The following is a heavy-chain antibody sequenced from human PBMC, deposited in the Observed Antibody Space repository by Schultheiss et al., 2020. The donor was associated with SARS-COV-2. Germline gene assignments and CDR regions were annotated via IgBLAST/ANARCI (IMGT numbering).Heavy chain of an antibody. D-gene: IGHD5-18*01. CDR3: AREVDGYSYGFNWFDP. V-gene: IGHV4-34*01. CDR2: INHSGST. CDR1: GGSFSGYY. Sequence: TLSLTCAVYGGSFSGYYWSWIRQPPGKGLEWIGEINHSGSTNYNPSLKSRVTISVDTSKNQFSLKLSSVTAADTAVYYCAREVDGYSYGFNWFDPWGQGTLVTVSS. J-gene: IGHJ5*02.